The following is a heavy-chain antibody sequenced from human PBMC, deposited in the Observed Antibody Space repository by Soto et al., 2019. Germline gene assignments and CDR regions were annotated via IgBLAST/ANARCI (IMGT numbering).Heavy chain of an antibody. CDR2: IKSKTDGGTT. J-gene: IGHJ4*02. Sequence: HSRGVYELCTSSTWMSWGRPGNLELLEWVGRIKSKTDGGTTDYAAPVRGRFTISRDDSKKTLYLQMHSLKTEDTAVYYWTTGGIVGTSCYDTILIQGYWGQG. CDR3: TTGGIVGTSCYDTILIQGY. V-gene: IGHV3-15*01. CDR1: ELCTSSTW. D-gene: IGHD1-26*01.